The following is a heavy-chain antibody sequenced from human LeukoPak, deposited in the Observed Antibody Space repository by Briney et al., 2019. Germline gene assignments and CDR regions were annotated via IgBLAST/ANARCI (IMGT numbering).Heavy chain of an antibody. D-gene: IGHD7-27*01. CDR1: GFTFSSHS. J-gene: IGHJ3*01. Sequence: GESLRLSCAASGFTFSSHSMNWVRQAPGKGLEWLSYIDSGSGNIYYRDSVKGRFTISRDNAQDSLYLQMDSLRDEDTAVYYCAREDDDWGPNTLDVWGQGTVVTVSS. CDR2: IDSGSGNI. V-gene: IGHV3-48*02. CDR3: AREDDDWGPNTLDV.